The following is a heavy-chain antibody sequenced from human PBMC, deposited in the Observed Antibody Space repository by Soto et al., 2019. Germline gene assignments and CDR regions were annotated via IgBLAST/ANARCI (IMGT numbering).Heavy chain of an antibody. Sequence: EVQLVESGGGLVQPGRSLRLSCAASGFTFDDYAIHWVRQAPGKGLEWVSGINWNGDATGYADTVKGRFTISRDNAKNSLYMQRNSLETEATAVYYSANLPLYGSRFDCWGQGALVTVSS. V-gene: IGHV3-9*01. CDR2: INWNGDAT. CDR3: ANLPLYGSRFDC. D-gene: IGHD3-10*01. CDR1: GFTFDDYA. J-gene: IGHJ4*02.